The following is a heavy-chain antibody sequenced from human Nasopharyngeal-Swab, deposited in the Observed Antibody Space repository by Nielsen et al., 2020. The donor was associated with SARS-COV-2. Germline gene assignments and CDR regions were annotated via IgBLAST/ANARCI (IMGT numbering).Heavy chain of an antibody. Sequence: WVRQAPGQGLEWMGIINPSGGSTSYAQKLQGRVTMTRDTSTSTVYMELSSLRSEDTAVYYCARDGGYCSGGSCSPSNYWGQGTLVTVSS. CDR2: INPSGGST. D-gene: IGHD2-15*01. J-gene: IGHJ4*02. CDR3: ARDGGYCSGGSCSPSNY. V-gene: IGHV1-46*01.